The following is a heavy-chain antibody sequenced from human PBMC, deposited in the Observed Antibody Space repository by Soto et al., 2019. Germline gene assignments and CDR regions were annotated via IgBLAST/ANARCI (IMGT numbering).Heavy chain of an antibody. J-gene: IGHJ4*02. Sequence: QVQLQESGPGLVKPSETLSLTCTVSGGSISGYYWSWIRQPPVKGLEWIAYIHYTGRTNYNSSLKSRVTISVDTSKNQFSLKLSSVTAADTAVFYCARVLPGRQLFDYWGQGTLVTVSS. CDR1: GGSISGYY. CDR2: IHYTGRT. V-gene: IGHV4-59*01. CDR3: ARVLPGRQLFDY. D-gene: IGHD6-6*01.